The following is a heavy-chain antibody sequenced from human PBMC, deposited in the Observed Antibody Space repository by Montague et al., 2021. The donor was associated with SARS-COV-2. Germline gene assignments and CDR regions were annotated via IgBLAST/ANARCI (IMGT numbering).Heavy chain of an antibody. J-gene: IGHJ2*01. CDR3: AKGSGGTIFGVVITYWYFDL. V-gene: IGHV3-23*01. CDR2: ISGSGGCT. Sequence: SLRLSCAASGFTFSSYAMSWVRQAPGKGLEWVSAISGSGGCTYYADSVKGRFTISRDNSKNTLYLQMNSLRAEDTAVYYCAKGSGGTIFGVVITYWYFDLWGRGTLVTVSS. CDR1: GFTFSSYA. D-gene: IGHD3-3*01.